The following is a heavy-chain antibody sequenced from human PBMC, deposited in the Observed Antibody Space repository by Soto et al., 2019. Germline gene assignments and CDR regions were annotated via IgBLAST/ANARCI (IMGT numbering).Heavy chain of an antibody. CDR1: GFTFSSYS. V-gene: IGHV3-48*01. CDR2: ISSSSSTI. J-gene: IGHJ4*02. Sequence: EVQLVESGGGLVQPGGSLRLSCAASGFTFSSYSMNWVRQAPGKGLECVSYISSSSSTIYYADSVKGRFTISRDNAKNSLYLQMNSXXXXXXXXXXXPRANSYGSPGAFDYWGQGTLLTVSS. D-gene: IGHD3-10*01. CDR3: PRANSYGSPGAFDY.